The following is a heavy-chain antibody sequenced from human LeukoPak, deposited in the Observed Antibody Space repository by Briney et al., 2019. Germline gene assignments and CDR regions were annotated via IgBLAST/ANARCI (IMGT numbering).Heavy chain of an antibody. CDR1: GGTFSSYA. Sequence: ASVKVSCKASGGTFSSYAISWVRQAPGRGLEWMGRIIPILGIANYAQKFQGRVTITADKSTSTAYMELSSLRSEDTAVYYCASQSLAGPGGWFDPWGQGTLVTVSS. CDR3: ASQSLAGPGGWFDP. V-gene: IGHV1-69*04. J-gene: IGHJ5*02. CDR2: IIPILGIA. D-gene: IGHD6-13*01.